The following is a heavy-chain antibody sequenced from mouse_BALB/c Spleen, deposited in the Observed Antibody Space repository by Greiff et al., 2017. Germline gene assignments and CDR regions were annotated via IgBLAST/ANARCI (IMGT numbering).Heavy chain of an antibody. CDR1: GFAFSSYD. CDR2: ISSGGGST. J-gene: IGHJ2*01. CDR3: ARRRGYGNYYFDY. Sequence: EVQGVESGGGLVKPGGSLKLSCAASGFAFSSYDMSWVRQTPEKRLEWVAYISSGGGSTYYPDTVKGRFTISRDNAKNTLYLQMSSLKSEDTAMYYCARRRGYGNYYFDYWGQGTTLTVSS. D-gene: IGHD2-1*01. V-gene: IGHV5-12-1*01.